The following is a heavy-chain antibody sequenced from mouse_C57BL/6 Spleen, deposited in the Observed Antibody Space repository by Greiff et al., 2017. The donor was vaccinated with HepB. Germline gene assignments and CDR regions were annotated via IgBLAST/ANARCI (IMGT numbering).Heavy chain of an antibody. CDR3: ARDRGDYDGFDY. CDR2: INYDGSST. D-gene: IGHD2-4*01. CDR1: GFTFSDYY. V-gene: IGHV5-16*01. Sequence: EVKLVESEGGLVQPGSSMKLSCTASGFTFSDYYMAWVRQVPEKGLEWVANINYDGSSTYYLDSLKSRFIISRDNAKNILYLQMSSLKSEDTATYYCARDRGDYDGFDYWGQGTTLTVSS. J-gene: IGHJ2*01.